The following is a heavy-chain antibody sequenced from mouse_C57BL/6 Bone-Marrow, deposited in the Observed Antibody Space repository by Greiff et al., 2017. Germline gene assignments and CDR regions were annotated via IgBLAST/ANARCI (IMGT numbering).Heavy chain of an antibody. CDR3: ARHSYYGYDDYYAMDY. CDR2: ISNLAYSI. CDR1: GFTFSDYG. D-gene: IGHD2-2*01. Sequence: EVKLMESGGGLVQPGGSLKLSCAASGFTFSDYGMAWVRQAPRKGPEWVAFISNLAYSIYYADTVTGRFTIARENAKNTLYLEMSSLRSEDTAMYYYARHSYYGYDDYYAMDYWGQGTSVTVSS. J-gene: IGHJ4*01. V-gene: IGHV5-15*01.